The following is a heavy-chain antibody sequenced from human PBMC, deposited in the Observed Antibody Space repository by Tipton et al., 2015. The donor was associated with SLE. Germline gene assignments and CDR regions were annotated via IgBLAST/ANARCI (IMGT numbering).Heavy chain of an antibody. D-gene: IGHD3-10*02. V-gene: IGHV4-59*12. CDR2: IYYSGST. J-gene: IGHJ4*02. CDR1: GGSISSYY. Sequence: TLSLTCAVSGGSISSYYWSWIRQPLGKGLEWIGYIYYSGSTNYNPSLKSRVTISVDTSKNQFSLKLTSVTAADTAVYYCARLGNPMSFDYWGQGTLVTVSS. CDR3: ARLGNPMSFDY.